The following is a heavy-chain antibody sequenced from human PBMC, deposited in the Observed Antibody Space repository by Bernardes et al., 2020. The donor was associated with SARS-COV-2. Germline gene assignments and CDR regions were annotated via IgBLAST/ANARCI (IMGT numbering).Heavy chain of an antibody. CDR2: IYYSGST. V-gene: IGHV4-30-4*01. CDR1: GGSISSGDYY. CDR3: ARGGRDYGDYFDY. J-gene: IGHJ4*02. Sequence: SETLSLTCTVSGGSISSGDYYWSWIRQPPGTGLEWIGYIYYSGSTYYNPSLKSRVTISVDTSKNQFSLKLSSVTAADTAVYYCARGGRDYGDYFDYWGQGTLVTVSS. D-gene: IGHD4-17*01.